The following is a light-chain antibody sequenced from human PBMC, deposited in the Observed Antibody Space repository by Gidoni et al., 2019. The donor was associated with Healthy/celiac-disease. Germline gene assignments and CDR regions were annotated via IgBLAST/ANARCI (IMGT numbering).Light chain of an antibody. CDR3: QQSYSTT. CDR1: QSISSY. J-gene: IGKJ2*01. CDR2: AAS. V-gene: IGKV1-39*01. Sequence: DIQMTQSPSSLSASVGDRVTITCRASQSISSYLNGYQQKPGKAPKLLIYAASSLQGGVPSRFSGSGSGTDFTLTISSLQPEDFATYYCQQSYSTTFGQGTKLEIK.